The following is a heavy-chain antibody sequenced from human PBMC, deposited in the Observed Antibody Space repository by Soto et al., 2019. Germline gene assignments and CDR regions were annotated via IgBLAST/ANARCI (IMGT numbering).Heavy chain of an antibody. CDR2: MNPNSGNT. D-gene: IGHD3-22*01. Sequence: ASVKVSCKASGYTFTSYDINWVRQATGQGLEWMGWMNPNSGNTGYAQKFQGRATMTRNTSISTAYMELSSLRSEDTAVYYCARASYYYDSSGYYPFDYWGQGTLVTVSS. CDR1: GYTFTSYD. CDR3: ARASYYYDSSGYYPFDY. J-gene: IGHJ4*02. V-gene: IGHV1-8*01.